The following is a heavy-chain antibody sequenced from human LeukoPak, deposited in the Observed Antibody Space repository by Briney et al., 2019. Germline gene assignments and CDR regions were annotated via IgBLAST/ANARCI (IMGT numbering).Heavy chain of an antibody. D-gene: IGHD2-2*01. Sequence: GGSLRLSCAASGFTFDDYTMHWVRQAPGKGLEWVSLISWDGGSTYYADSVKGRFTISRDNSKNSLYLQMNSLRTEDTALYYCAKDVEYCSSTSCYPDYWGQGTLVTVSS. V-gene: IGHV3-43*01. CDR1: GFTFDDYT. CDR3: AKDVEYCSSTSCYPDY. CDR2: ISWDGGST. J-gene: IGHJ4*02.